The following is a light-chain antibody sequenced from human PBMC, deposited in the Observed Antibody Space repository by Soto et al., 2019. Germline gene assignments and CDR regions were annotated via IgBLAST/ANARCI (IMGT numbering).Light chain of an antibody. CDR1: QSVSSNY. V-gene: IGKV3-20*01. Sequence: EIVLTQSPGTLSLSPGERATLSCRASQSVSSNYFAWYQQKPGQAPRLLIYGASSRASAIPDRFSGSGSGTDFTLTISRLEPEDFVVYYCQQYDSPPYTFGQGTKLEIK. CDR2: GAS. J-gene: IGKJ2*01. CDR3: QQYDSPPYT.